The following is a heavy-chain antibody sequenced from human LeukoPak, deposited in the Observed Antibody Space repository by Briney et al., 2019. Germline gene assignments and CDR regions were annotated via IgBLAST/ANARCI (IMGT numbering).Heavy chain of an antibody. CDR2: MSYDGSNK. CDR1: GFTFSSYE. Sequence: GGSLRLSCAASGFTFSSYEVNWVRQAPGKGLEWMAVMSYDGSNKYYADSVKGRFTISRDNSKNTLYLQMNSLRAEDTAVYYCARDWSSKYPFYYGMDVWGQGTTVTVSS. CDR3: ARDWSSKYPFYYGMDV. D-gene: IGHD4-11*01. J-gene: IGHJ6*02. V-gene: IGHV3-30-3*01.